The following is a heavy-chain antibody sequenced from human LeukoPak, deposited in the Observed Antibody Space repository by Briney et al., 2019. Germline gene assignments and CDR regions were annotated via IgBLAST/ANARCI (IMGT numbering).Heavy chain of an antibody. D-gene: IGHD6-19*01. Sequence: GGSLRLSCAASGFSFSSYGMHWVRQAPSKGLEWVAVIWYDGRNKYYGDSVKGRFTISRDNSKNTLYLQMDSLRAEDTAVYYCARDPGVRWLVGFDFWGQGTLVTVSS. CDR2: IWYDGRNK. J-gene: IGHJ4*02. CDR3: ARDPGVRWLVGFDF. CDR1: GFSFSSYG. V-gene: IGHV3-33*01.